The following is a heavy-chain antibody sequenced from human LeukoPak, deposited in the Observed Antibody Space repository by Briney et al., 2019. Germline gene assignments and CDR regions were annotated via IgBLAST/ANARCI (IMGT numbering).Heavy chain of an antibody. CDR2: IYSGGST. Sequence: GGSLRLSCAASGFTVSSNYMSWVRQAPGKGLEWVSVIYSGGSTYYADSVKGRFTISRDNSKNTLYIQMNSLRAEDTAVYYCARGESDYDILTGYYAHRPIDYWGQGTLVTVSS. D-gene: IGHD3-9*01. V-gene: IGHV3-66*01. J-gene: IGHJ4*02. CDR3: ARGESDYDILTGYYAHRPIDY. CDR1: GFTVSSNY.